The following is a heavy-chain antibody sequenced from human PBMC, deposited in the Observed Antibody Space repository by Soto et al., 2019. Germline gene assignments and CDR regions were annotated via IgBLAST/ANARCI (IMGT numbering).Heavy chain of an antibody. D-gene: IGHD6-13*01. CDR2: ISYDGSNK. CDR3: AKIAAAGTGDSPDYYYGMDV. J-gene: IGHJ6*02. V-gene: IGHV3-30*18. CDR1: GFTFSSYG. Sequence: QVQLVESGGGVVQPGRSLRLSCAASGFTFSSYGMHWVRQAPGKGLEWVAVISYDGSNKYYADSVKGRFTISRDNSKNTLYLQMNSLRAEDTAVYYCAKIAAAGTGDSPDYYYGMDVWGQGTTVTVSS.